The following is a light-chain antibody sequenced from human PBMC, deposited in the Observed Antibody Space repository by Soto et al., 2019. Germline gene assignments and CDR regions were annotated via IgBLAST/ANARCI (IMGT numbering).Light chain of an antibody. J-gene: IGKJ3*01. Sequence: ELVLTQSPGTLSLFPGERATLSCRASQCVNTKYLAWYQQKPGQAPRLLIYGVSSRATGIPDRFSGSGSGTDFILTISRVEPEDFAVYYCQQFGTSPRVTFGPGTKVDIK. CDR3: QQFGTSPRVT. CDR1: QCVNTKY. CDR2: GVS. V-gene: IGKV3-20*01.